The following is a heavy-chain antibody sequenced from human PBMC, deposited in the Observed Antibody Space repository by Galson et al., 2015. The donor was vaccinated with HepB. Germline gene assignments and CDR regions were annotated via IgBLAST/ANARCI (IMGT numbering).Heavy chain of an antibody. CDR2: IIPIFGTA. J-gene: IGHJ3*02. V-gene: IGHV1-69*13. CDR1: GGTFSSYA. D-gene: IGHD1-26*01. Sequence: SVKVSCKASGGTFSSYAISWVRQAPGQGLEWMGGIIPIFGTANYAQKFQGRVTITADESTSTAYMELSSLRSEDTAVYYCARVGSSGSYQGQGHGAFDIWGQGTMVTVSS. CDR3: ARVGSSGSYQGQGHGAFDI.